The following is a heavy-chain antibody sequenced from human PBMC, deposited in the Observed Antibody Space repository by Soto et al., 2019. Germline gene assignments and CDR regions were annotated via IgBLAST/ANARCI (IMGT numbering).Heavy chain of an antibody. V-gene: IGHV4-34*01. J-gene: IGHJ3*02. CDR3: ARGHAPGYYYDSSGYYLRLRAFDI. CDR1: GGSFSGYY. D-gene: IGHD3-22*01. CDR2: INHSGST. Sequence: PSETLSLTCAVYGGSFSGYYWSWIRQPPGKGLEWTGEINHSGSTNYNPSLKSRVTISVDTSKNQFSLKLSSVTAADTAVYYCARGHAPGYYYDSSGYYLRLRAFDIWGQGTMVTVSS.